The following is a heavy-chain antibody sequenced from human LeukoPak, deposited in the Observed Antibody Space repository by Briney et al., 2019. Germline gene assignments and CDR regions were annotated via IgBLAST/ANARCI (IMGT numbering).Heavy chain of an antibody. CDR2: IDWDDDK. CDR1: GFSLSTSGMC. V-gene: IGHV2-70*11. J-gene: IGHJ3*02. D-gene: IGHD1-26*01. CDR3: ARIHQSGREVPDAFDI. Sequence: SGPALVKPTQTLTLTCTFSGFSLSTSGMCVSWIRQPPGKALEWLARIDWDDDKYYSTSLKTRLTISKDTSKNQVVLTMTNMDPVDTATYYCARIHQSGREVPDAFDIWGQGTMVTVSS.